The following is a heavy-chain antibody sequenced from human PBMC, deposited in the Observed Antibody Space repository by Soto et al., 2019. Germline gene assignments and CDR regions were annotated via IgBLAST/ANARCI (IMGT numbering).Heavy chain of an antibody. Sequence: SETLSLTCAVYGGSFSGYYWSWIRQPPGKGLEWIGEINHSGSTNYNPSLKSRVTISVDTSKNQFSLKLSSVTAADTAVYYCAGAGYCSSTSCPNANDAFDIWGQGTMVTVSS. D-gene: IGHD2-2*01. CDR1: GGSFSGYY. CDR3: AGAGYCSSTSCPNANDAFDI. V-gene: IGHV4-34*01. CDR2: INHSGST. J-gene: IGHJ3*02.